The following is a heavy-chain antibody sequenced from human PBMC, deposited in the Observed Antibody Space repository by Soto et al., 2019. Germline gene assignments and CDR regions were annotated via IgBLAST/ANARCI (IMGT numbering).Heavy chain of an antibody. V-gene: IGHV3-74*01. D-gene: IGHD3-9*01. CDR3: ARGDYDILTMSYYYYMDV. J-gene: IGHJ6*03. CDR1: GFTFSSYW. Sequence: PGGSLRLSCAASGFTFSSYWMHWVRRAPGKGLVWVSRINSDGSSTSYADSVKGRFTISRDNAKNTLYLQMNSLRAEDTAVYYCARGDYDILTMSYYYYMDVWGKGTTVTVSS. CDR2: INSDGSST.